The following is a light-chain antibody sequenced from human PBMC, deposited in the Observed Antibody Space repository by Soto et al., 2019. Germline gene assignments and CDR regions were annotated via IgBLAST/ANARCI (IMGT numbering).Light chain of an antibody. Sequence: DIQLTQPASSLSAPVRDRVTITWHVSLDVYNCLNCYQQKPGKAPKLLIYDASKLETEVPSRFSASGSGTHITFTISSLQPEDIGTYYCHQFENLPLTFGGGTKVEIK. V-gene: IGKV1-33*01. CDR1: LDVYNC. CDR2: DAS. J-gene: IGKJ4*01. CDR3: HQFENLPLT.